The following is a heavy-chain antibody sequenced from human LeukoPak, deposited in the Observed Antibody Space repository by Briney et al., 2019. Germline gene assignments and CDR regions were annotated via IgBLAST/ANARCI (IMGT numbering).Heavy chain of an antibody. CDR2: IYYSGST. Sequence: KTSETLSLTCTVSGGSISGYYWSWIRQPPGKGLEWIGYIYYSGSTNYNPSLESRVTISVDTSNNQFSLKLSSVTAADTAVYYCARASSGYYYLYYYYGMDVWGQGTTVTVSS. CDR1: GGSISGYY. CDR3: ARASSGYYYLYYYYGMDV. D-gene: IGHD3-22*01. J-gene: IGHJ6*02. V-gene: IGHV4-59*08.